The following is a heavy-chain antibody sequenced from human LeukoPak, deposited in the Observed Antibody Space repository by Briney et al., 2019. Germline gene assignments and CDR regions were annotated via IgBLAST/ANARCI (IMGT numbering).Heavy chain of an antibody. CDR3: ARVPHPGGYYDSSGHP. CDR1: GGTFSSYA. V-gene: IGHV1-69*04. CDR2: IIPILGIA. Sequence: SVKVSCKASGGTFSSYAISWVRQAPGQGLEWMGRIIPILGIANYAQKFQGRVTITADKSTSTAYMELSSLRSEDTAVYYCARVPHPGGYYDSSGHPWGQGTLVTVSS. D-gene: IGHD3-22*01. J-gene: IGHJ5*02.